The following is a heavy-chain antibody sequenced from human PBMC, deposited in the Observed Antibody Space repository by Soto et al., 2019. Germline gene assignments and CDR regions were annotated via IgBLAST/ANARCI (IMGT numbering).Heavy chain of an antibody. CDR3: ARALPRSSGYSYGALDY. CDR2: FNPSGTST. Sequence: ASVKVSCKASGYTFTNYYMHWVRQAPGQGLEWMGIFNPSGTSTTYAQKFQGRVTMTRDTSTSTVYMELNSLRSDDTTVYYCARALPRSSGYSYGALDYWGQGTLVTVSS. CDR1: GYTFTNYY. J-gene: IGHJ4*02. V-gene: IGHV1-46*01. D-gene: IGHD5-18*01.